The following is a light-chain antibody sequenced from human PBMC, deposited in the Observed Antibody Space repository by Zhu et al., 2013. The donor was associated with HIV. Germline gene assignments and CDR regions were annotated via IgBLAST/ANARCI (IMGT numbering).Light chain of an antibody. CDR1: QSVSNN. CDR3: QQYNNWWS. Sequence: EVIMTQSPATLSVSPGESATLSCRASQSVSNNLAWYQYKPGQAPRLLIYGSSTRATGIPARFSGSGSGTQFTLTISSLQSEDFGVYYCQQYNNWWSFGQGTKVEIK. CDR2: GSS. V-gene: IGKV3-15*01. J-gene: IGKJ1*01.